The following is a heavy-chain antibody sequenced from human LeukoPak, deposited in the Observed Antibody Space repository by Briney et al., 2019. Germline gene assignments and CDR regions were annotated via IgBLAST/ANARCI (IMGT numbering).Heavy chain of an antibody. J-gene: IGHJ5*02. V-gene: IGHV3-21*01. CDR2: ISSSSSYI. D-gene: IGHD6-13*01. CDR1: GFTVSSNY. Sequence: GGSLRLSCAASGFTVSSNYMNWVRQAPGKGLEWVSSISSSSSYIYYADSVKGRFTISRDNAKNSLYLQMNSLRAEDTAVYYCAREEGSWYYSVYSNNWFDPWGQGTLVTVSS. CDR3: AREEGSWYYSVYSNNWFDP.